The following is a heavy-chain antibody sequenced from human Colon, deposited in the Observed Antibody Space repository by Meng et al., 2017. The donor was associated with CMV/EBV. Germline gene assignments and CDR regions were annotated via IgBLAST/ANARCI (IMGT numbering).Heavy chain of an antibody. CDR2: IYPGDSDT. V-gene: IGHV5-51*01. Sequence: GESLKISCVTSGFTFTDYYMDWVRQSPGKGLEWMGIIYPGDSDTRYSPSFQGQVTISADKSISTSYLQWSSLKASDTAMYYCARQWTYCSGTSCYRGSFDNWGQGTLVTVLL. CDR1: GFTFTDYY. D-gene: IGHD2-2*02. CDR3: ARQWTYCSGTSCYRGSFDN. J-gene: IGHJ4*02.